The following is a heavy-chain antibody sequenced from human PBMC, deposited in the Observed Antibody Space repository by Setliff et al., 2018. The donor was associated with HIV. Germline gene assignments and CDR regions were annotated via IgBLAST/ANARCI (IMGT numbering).Heavy chain of an antibody. D-gene: IGHD3-22*01. Sequence: GESLRLSCAASGFTFSSYWMSWVRQAPGKGLEWVANIKQDGSEKYYVDSVKGRFTISRDNAKNSLYLQMNSLRAEDTAVYYCAREVVVITLDYFDYWGQGTLVTVSS. CDR3: AREVVVITLDYFDY. J-gene: IGHJ4*02. CDR1: GFTFSSYW. CDR2: IKQDGSEK. V-gene: IGHV3-7*01.